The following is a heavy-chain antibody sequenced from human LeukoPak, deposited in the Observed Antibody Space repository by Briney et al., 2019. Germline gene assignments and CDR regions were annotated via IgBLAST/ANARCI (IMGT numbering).Heavy chain of an antibody. Sequence: KPSETLSLTCTVSGGSISSYYWSWIRNPPGKGRGWLGFIFNSGSPTYNPSLKSRVTISVDTSKNQFSLKLSSVTAADTAVYYCARDIGRYYYDSSGQVPSGYYYGMDVWGQGTTVTVSS. D-gene: IGHD3-22*01. J-gene: IGHJ6*02. CDR3: ARDIGRYYYDSSGQVPSGYYYGMDV. CDR1: GGSISSYY. CDR2: IFNSGSP. V-gene: IGHV4-59*13.